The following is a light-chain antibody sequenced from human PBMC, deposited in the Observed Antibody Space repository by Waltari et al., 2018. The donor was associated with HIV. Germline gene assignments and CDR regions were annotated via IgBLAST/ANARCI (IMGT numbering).Light chain of an antibody. Sequence: QSALTQPASVSGSPGQSITISCTGIRSAVGGYNSVSWYQHHPGKAPKLLISEVINRPPGVSNRFSASKSGNTASLTISGLQPEDEADYYCTSYTSGSTLVMFGGGTKLTVL. V-gene: IGLV2-14*01. CDR2: EVI. J-gene: IGLJ3*02. CDR1: RSAVGGYNS. CDR3: TSYTSGSTLVM.